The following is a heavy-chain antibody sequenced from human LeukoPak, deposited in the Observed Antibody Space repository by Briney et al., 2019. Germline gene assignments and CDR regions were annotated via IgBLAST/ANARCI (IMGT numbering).Heavy chain of an antibody. Sequence: GGSLRLSCAPSRFSFSNYAMSWVRQAPGKGLEWVSAISGSGGSTYYADSVKGRFTISRDNSKNTLYLQMNSLRAEDTAVYYCAKGSPGYSYGYGDYWGQGTLVTVSS. J-gene: IGHJ4*02. CDR2: ISGSGGST. CDR3: AKGSPGYSYGYGDY. CDR1: RFSFSNYA. D-gene: IGHD5-18*01. V-gene: IGHV3-23*01.